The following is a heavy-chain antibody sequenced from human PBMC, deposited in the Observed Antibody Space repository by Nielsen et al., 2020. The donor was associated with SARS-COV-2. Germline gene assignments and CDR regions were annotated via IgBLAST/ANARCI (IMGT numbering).Heavy chain of an antibody. V-gene: IGHV4-4*01. CDR1: GGSVSSNDW. J-gene: IGHJ6*03. D-gene: IGHD2-2*01. CDR3: ARGDLVVVPSPILGLGPFFYYFYLDV. CDR2: VSHSGSI. Sequence: TLSLTCAVSGGSVSSNDWWTWVRQSPGKGLEWIGEVSHSGSINYNPSLKSRVTLSTDKSKRQFSLRLTSVSAADTAVYFCARGDLVVVPSPILGLGPFFYYFYLDVWGKGTTVIVPS.